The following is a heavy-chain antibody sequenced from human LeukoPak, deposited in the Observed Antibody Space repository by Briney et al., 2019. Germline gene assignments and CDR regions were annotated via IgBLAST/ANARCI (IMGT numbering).Heavy chain of an antibody. Sequence: GGSLRLSCAASGFTFSNTWMNWVRQAPGKGLEWVGRIKSKTDGGTTDYAAPAKGRFTISRDDSKNTLYLQMNSLKTEDTAVYYCSTTYYYDSSEGYWGQGTLVTVSS. CDR2: IKSKTDGGTT. J-gene: IGHJ4*02. CDR3: STTYYYDSSEGY. CDR1: GFTFSNTW. D-gene: IGHD3-22*01. V-gene: IGHV3-15*07.